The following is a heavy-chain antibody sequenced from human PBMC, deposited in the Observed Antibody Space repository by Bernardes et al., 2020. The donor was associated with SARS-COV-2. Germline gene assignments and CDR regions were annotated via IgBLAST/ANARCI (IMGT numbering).Heavy chain of an antibody. CDR2: IYAGGSI. Sequence: SQTLSLTCTVSGDSISRYFWTWVRQPPGKGLEFLSYIYAGGSIKYTPSLQSRATSSVDTSKSQISLKLTSVTAADTAVYYCARLWLKRYYYYYAMDVWGHGTAVTGAS. J-gene: IGHJ6*02. CDR3: ARLWLKRYYYYYAMDV. CDR1: GDSISRYF. D-gene: IGHD5-12*01. V-gene: IGHV4-59*01.